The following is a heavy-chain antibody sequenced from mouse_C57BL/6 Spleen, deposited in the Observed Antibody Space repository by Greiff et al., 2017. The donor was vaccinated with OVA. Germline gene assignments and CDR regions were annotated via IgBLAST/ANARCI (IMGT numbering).Heavy chain of an antibody. CDR2: INPSTGGT. CDR1: GYSFTGYY. V-gene: IGHV1-42*01. CDR3: ARSPNWGDWYFDV. D-gene: IGHD4-1*01. Sequence: VQLKQSGPELVKPGASVKISCKASGYSFTGYYMNWVKQSPEKSLEWIGEINPSTGGTTYNQKFKAKATLTVDKSSSTAYMQLKSLTSEDSAVYYCARSPNWGDWYFDVWGTGTTVTVSS. J-gene: IGHJ1*03.